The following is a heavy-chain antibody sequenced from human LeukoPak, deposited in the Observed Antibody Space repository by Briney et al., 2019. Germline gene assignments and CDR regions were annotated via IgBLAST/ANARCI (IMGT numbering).Heavy chain of an antibody. Sequence: SETLSLTCTVSGVSISSYYWSWIRQPPGKGLEWIGYIYYSGSTNYNPSLKSRVTISVETSKNQFSLKLSSVTAADTAVYYCAKGGYYYDSSGYSHWFYPWGQGTLVTVSS. CDR1: GVSISSYY. D-gene: IGHD3-22*01. J-gene: IGHJ5*02. V-gene: IGHV4-59*12. CDR3: AKGGYYYDSSGYSHWFYP. CDR2: IYYSGST.